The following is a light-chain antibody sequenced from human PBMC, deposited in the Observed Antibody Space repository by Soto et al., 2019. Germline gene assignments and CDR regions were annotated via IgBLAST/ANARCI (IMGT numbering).Light chain of an antibody. Sequence: DIQMTQSTSTLSASVGDRVTITCRASQSISSWWAWYQQKPGKAPKLLIYKASSLESGVPSRFSGSGSGTEFTLTISSLQPDDFATYYRQQYNSYSWTFGQGTMVDVK. CDR3: QQYNSYSWT. CDR1: QSISSW. J-gene: IGKJ1*01. V-gene: IGKV1-5*03. CDR2: KAS.